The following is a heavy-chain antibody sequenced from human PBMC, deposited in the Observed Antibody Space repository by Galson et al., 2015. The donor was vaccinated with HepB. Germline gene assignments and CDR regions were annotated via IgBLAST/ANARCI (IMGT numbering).Heavy chain of an antibody. Sequence: SLRLSCAASGFTFSGSAIHWVRQTSGKGLEWVGRIRSKATNYAASYVPSLKGRFTISRDVSKNMAYLHMKSLKTEDTAVYYCGRLGDLSGYSSRWGQGTLVTVSA. CDR3: GRLGDLSGYSSR. J-gene: IGHJ4*02. D-gene: IGHD6-13*01. CDR1: GFTFSGSA. CDR2: IRSKATNYAA. V-gene: IGHV3-73*01.